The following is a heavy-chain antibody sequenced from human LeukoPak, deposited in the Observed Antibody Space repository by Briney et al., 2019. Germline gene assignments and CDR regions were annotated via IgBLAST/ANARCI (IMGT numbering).Heavy chain of an antibody. CDR2: IWYDGSNK. Sequence: GGSLRLSCAASGFTFSSYGMHWVRQAPGKGLEWVAVIWYDGSNKYYADSVKGRFTISRDNSKSTLYLQMNSLRAEDTAVYYCARAGDYSMFDYWGQGTLVTVSS. D-gene: IGHD4-11*01. CDR1: GFTFSSYG. J-gene: IGHJ4*02. V-gene: IGHV3-33*01. CDR3: ARAGDYSMFDY.